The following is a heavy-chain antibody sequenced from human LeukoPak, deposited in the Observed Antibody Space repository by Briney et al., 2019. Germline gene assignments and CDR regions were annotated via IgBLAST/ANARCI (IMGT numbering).Heavy chain of an antibody. J-gene: IGHJ4*02. Sequence: GGSLRLSCAASGFTVSSNYMSWVRQGPGKGLEWVSVIYSGGSTYYADSVKGRFTISRDNYKNTLYLQMNSLRADETAVYYCARDSRRILPSDWGQGTLVTVSS. D-gene: IGHD2-15*01. CDR3: ARDSRRILPSD. CDR2: IYSGGST. V-gene: IGHV3-66*01. CDR1: GFTVSSNY.